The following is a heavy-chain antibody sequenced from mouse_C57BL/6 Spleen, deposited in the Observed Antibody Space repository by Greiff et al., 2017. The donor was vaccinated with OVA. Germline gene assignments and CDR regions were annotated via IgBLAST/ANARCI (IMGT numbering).Heavy chain of an antibody. CDR1: GYTFTSYW. Sequence: QVQLQQPGAELVRPGTSVKLSCKASGYTFTSYWMHWVKQRPGQGLEWIGVIDPSDSYTNYNQKFKGKATLTVDTSSSTAYMQLSSLTSEDSAVYYGARDGRTMVTNWYFDVWGTGTTVTVSS. J-gene: IGHJ1*03. CDR2: IDPSDSYT. D-gene: IGHD2-2*01. CDR3: ARDGRTMVTNWYFDV. V-gene: IGHV1-59*01.